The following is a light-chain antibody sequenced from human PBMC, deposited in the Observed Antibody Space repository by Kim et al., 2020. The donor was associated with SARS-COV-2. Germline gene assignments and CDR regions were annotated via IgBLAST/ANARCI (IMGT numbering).Light chain of an antibody. J-gene: IGLJ2*01. CDR2: QDS. CDR1: KLGDKY. V-gene: IGLV3-1*01. Sequence: SYELTQPPSVSVSPGQTASITCSGDKLGDKYACWYQQKPGQSPVLVIYQDSKRPSGIPERFSGSNSGNTATLTISGTQAMDEDDYYCQAWDSGVVFGGGTQLTVL. CDR3: QAWDSGVV.